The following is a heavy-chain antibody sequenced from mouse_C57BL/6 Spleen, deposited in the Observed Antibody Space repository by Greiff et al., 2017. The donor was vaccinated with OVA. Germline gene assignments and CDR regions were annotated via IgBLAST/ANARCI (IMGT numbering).Heavy chain of an antibody. CDR3: ANYYGNYHSYAMGY. V-gene: IGHV1-85*01. D-gene: IGHD2-1*01. Sequence: QVQLKESGPELVKPGASVKLSCKASGYTFTSYDINWVKQRPGQGLEWIGWIYPRDGSTKYNEKFKGQATLTVDTSSSTAYMELHSLTSEDSAVYFCANYYGNYHSYAMGYWGQGTSVTVAS. CDR2: IYPRDGST. J-gene: IGHJ4*01. CDR1: GYTFTSYD.